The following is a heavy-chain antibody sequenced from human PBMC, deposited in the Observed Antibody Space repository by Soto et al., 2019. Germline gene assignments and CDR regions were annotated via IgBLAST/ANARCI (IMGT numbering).Heavy chain of an antibody. V-gene: IGHV3-30-3*01. CDR2: ISYDGNNK. CDR3: AIAGCDGGSCYTLVGLRYGMDV. CDR1: GFTFSSYA. J-gene: IGHJ6*04. D-gene: IGHD2-15*01. Sequence: QVQLVESGGGVVQPGRSLRLSCAASGFTFSSYAMYWVRQAPGKGLEWVAVISYDGNNKYYADSVKGRFTISRDNSKSTLFLQMNSLRAEDTAVYYCAIAGCDGGSCYTLVGLRYGMDVWGKGTTVTVSS.